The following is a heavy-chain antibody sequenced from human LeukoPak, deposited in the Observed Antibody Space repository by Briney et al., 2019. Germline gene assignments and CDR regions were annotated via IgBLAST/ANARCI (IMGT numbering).Heavy chain of an antibody. Sequence: GRSLRLSCAASGFTFSVSAMHWVRQAPGKGLEWVTLILSDGTNKYYTDSVKGRFTISRDNSKNTVYLEMNSLRVEDTAVYYCARAGQSHAFDIWGQGTMVTVSS. J-gene: IGHJ3*02. D-gene: IGHD5-24*01. CDR3: ARAGQSHAFDI. V-gene: IGHV3-30*04. CDR2: ILSDGTNK. CDR1: GFTFSVSA.